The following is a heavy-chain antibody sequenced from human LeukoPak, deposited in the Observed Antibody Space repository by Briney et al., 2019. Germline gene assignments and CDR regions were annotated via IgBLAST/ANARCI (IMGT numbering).Heavy chain of an antibody. CDR3: ARLHQSGTTDY. CDR2: SYASGST. Sequence: SETLSLTCTVSGGSISGYYWSWVRQPVGKGLEWIGHSYASGSTNYNPSLRSRVSMSVDTSQKQFSLRLSSVTAADTALYYCARLHQSGTTDYWGQGILVTVSS. V-gene: IGHV4-4*07. D-gene: IGHD1-1*01. J-gene: IGHJ4*02. CDR1: GGSISGYY.